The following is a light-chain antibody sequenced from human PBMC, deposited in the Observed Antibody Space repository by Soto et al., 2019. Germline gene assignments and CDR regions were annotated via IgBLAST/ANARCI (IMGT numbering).Light chain of an antibody. CDR2: TAS. V-gene: IGKV1-39*01. CDR1: QSIGSN. J-gene: IGKJ1*01. CDR3: QQTYMIPQT. Sequence: DIQMTQSPSSLSASVGDRVSISCRASQSIGSNICWYQQKPGKAPDLLIYTASNLQIGVPSRFSGSGYGTDFAVTISSLQPEDVATYFCQQTYMIPQTFGQGTKVEVK.